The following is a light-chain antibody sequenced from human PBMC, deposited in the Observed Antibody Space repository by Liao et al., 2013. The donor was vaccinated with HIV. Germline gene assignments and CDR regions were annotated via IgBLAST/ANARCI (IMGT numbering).Light chain of an antibody. CDR3: QAWDSQHLRV. V-gene: IGLV3-1*01. J-gene: IGLJ1*01. CDR1: KLGDKY. CDR2: QDS. Sequence: SYELTQPPSVSVSPGQTASITCSGDKLGDKYACWYQQKPGQSPVLVIYQDSKRPSGIPERFSGSNSGNTATLTISGTQAMDEADYYCQAWDSQHLRVFG.